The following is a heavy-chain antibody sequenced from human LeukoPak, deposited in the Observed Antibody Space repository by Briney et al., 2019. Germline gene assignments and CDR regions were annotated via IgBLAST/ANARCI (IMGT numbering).Heavy chain of an antibody. CDR1: GGSISRYY. V-gene: IGHV4-59*01. Sequence: SETLSLTCTVSGGSISRYYWNWIRQPPGKGLEWIGYSRYSESSNYNPSLKGRATISVDTSKNQLSLTVNSVTAADTAVYYCTRGSTLADDYWGQGILVTVPP. CDR3: TRGSTLADDY. D-gene: IGHD5/OR15-5a*01. J-gene: IGHJ4*02. CDR2: SRYSESS.